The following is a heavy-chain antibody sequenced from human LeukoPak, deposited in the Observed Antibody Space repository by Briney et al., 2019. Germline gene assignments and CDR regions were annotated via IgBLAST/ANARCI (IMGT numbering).Heavy chain of an antibody. J-gene: IGHJ5*02. V-gene: IGHV4-39*07. CDR1: GGSISSSSHY. Sequence: PSETLPLTCTVSGGSISSSSHYWGWIRQPPGNGLEWIGNIHNGGSTYYNPSLESRVTMSVDTSKNQVSLRLTSVTAADTAVYYCAKGAGWWGSWGQGTLVTVSS. CDR3: AKGAGWWGS. D-gene: IGHD2-15*01. CDR2: IHNGGST.